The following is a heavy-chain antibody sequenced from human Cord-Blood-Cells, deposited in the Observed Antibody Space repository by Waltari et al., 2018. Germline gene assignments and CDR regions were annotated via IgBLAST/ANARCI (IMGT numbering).Heavy chain of an antibody. Sequence: EVQLVESGGGLIQPGGSLRLSCAASGFTVSSNYMSWVRQTPGKGLGWVSVIYSGGSTDYVDSVKGRFTIARDNSKNTLYLQMNSLRAEDTAVYYCARSPKGRGGAAAYWGQGTLVTVSS. V-gene: IGHV3-53*01. CDR1: GFTVSSNY. CDR2: IYSGGST. J-gene: IGHJ4*02. D-gene: IGHD6-13*01. CDR3: ARSPKGRGGAAAY.